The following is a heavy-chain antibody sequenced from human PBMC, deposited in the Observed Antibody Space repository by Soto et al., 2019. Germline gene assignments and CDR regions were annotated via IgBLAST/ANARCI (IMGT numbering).Heavy chain of an antibody. CDR2: MNEDGGTT. Sequence: GGSLRLSCAASGSTFSSYWMHWVRQAPGKGLVWVSRMNEDGGTTDYADSVKGRFTISRDNAKNTLYLQMNSLRVEDTAVYYCASDLSGRADVWGQGTTVTVSS. D-gene: IGHD3-10*01. V-gene: IGHV3-74*01. J-gene: IGHJ6*02. CDR3: ASDLSGRADV. CDR1: GSTFSSYW.